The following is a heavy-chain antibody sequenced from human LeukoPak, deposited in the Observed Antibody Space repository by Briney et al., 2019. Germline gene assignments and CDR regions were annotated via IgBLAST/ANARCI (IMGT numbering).Heavy chain of an antibody. J-gene: IGHJ3*02. Sequence: GASVKVSCKASGYTFTSYDINWVRQATGQGLEWMGWMNPNSGNTGYAQKFQGRVTITRNTSISTAYMELSSLRSEDTAVYYCAGNELGPAPGFMWIPDIWGQGTMVTVSS. V-gene: IGHV1-8*03. CDR1: GYTFTSYD. CDR2: MNPNSGNT. CDR3: AGNELGPAPGFMWIPDI. D-gene: IGHD7-27*01.